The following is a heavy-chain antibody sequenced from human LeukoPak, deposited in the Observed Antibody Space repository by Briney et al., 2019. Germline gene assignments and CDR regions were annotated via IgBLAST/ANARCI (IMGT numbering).Heavy chain of an antibody. D-gene: IGHD6-13*01. Sequence: GGSLRLSCAASGFTFSSYGMHWVRQAPGKGLEWVAFIRHDGSNKYYADSVKGRFTISRDNSRNTLYLQMSSLRAEDAAVYYCAKSGSTSWYLDYWGQGTLVTVSS. CDR3: AKSGSTSWYLDY. CDR1: GFTFSSYG. J-gene: IGHJ4*02. V-gene: IGHV3-30*02. CDR2: IRHDGSNK.